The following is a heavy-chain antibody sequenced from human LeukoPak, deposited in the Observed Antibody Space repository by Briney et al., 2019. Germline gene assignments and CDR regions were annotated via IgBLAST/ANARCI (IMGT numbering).Heavy chain of an antibody. J-gene: IGHJ4*02. Sequence: PGGTLRLSCAASGFTFSSYGMSWVRQAPGKGLEWVGRIKSKTDGGTTDYAAPVKGRFTFSRDDSKNTLYLQMNSLKTEDTAVYYCTTDSYYYDSGAYYHYGDLVYWGQGTLVTVSS. CDR1: GFTFSSYG. CDR2: IKSKTDGGTT. V-gene: IGHV3-15*01. CDR3: TTDSYYYDSGAYYHYGDLVY. D-gene: IGHD3-22*01.